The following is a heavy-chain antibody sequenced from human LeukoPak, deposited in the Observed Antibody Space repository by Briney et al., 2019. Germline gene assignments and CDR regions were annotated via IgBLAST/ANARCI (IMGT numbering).Heavy chain of an antibody. J-gene: IGHJ4*02. Sequence: SQTLSLTCAISGDSVSSNSAAWNWIRQSPSRGLEWLGRTYYRSKWYNDYAVSVKSRITINPDTSKNQFSLQLNSVTPEDTAVYYCARAGWGAVAGRGQYYFDYWGQGTLVTVS. D-gene: IGHD6-19*01. CDR1: GDSVSSNSAA. CDR2: TYYRSKWYN. CDR3: ARAGWGAVAGRGQYYFDY. V-gene: IGHV6-1*01.